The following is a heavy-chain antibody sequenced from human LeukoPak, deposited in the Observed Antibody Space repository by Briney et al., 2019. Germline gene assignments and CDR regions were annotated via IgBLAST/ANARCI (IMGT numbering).Heavy chain of an antibody. D-gene: IGHD1-26*01. CDR2: IYHSGST. Sequence: SETLSLTCTVSGGSINSYYWSWIRQSPGKGLYWIGYIYHSGSTNYNPSLKSRVTISVDTSKNQFSLKLSSVTAADTAVYYCARWLVGSYGGSFDYWGQGTLVTVSS. CDR3: ARWLVGSYGGSFDY. V-gene: IGHV4-59*01. CDR1: GGSINSYY. J-gene: IGHJ4*02.